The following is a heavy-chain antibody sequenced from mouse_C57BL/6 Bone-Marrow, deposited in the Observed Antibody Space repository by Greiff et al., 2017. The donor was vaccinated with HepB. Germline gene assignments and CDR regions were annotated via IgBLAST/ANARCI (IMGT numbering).Heavy chain of an antibody. CDR2: IYPGDGDT. D-gene: IGHD2-13*01. Sequence: QVQLQQSGPELVKPGASVKISCKASGYAFSSSWMNWVKQRPGKGLEWIGRIYPGDGDTNYNGKFKGKATLTADKSSSTAYMQLSSLTSEDSAVYFCARSGIYCDSWYFDVWGTGTTVTVSS. J-gene: IGHJ1*03. CDR1: GYAFSSSW. CDR3: ARSGIYCDSWYFDV. V-gene: IGHV1-82*01.